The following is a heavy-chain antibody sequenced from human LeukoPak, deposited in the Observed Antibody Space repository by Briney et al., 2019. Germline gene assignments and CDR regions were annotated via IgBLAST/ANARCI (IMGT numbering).Heavy chain of an antibody. D-gene: IGHD3-10*01. J-gene: IGHJ6*02. CDR3: ARDRITMVRGVIDYYYYGMDV. Sequence: GGSLRLSCAASGFTFSDYYMSWLRQAPGKGLEWVSYISSSGSTIYYADSVKGRFTISRDNAKNSLYLQMNSLRAEDTAVYYCARDRITMVRGVIDYYYYGMDVWGQGTTVTVSS. CDR1: GFTFSDYY. V-gene: IGHV3-11*01. CDR2: ISSSGSTI.